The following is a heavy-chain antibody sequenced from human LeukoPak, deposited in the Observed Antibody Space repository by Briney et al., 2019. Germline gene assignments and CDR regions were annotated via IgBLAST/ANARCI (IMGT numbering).Heavy chain of an antibody. Sequence: GALRLSCAASGFTFSSYGMHWVRQAPGKGLEWVAVIWYDGSNKYYADSVKGRFTISRDNSKNTLYLQMNSLRAEDTAVYHCARSYYDFWSGPPDAFDIWGQGTMVTVSS. CDR2: IWYDGSNK. V-gene: IGHV3-33*01. D-gene: IGHD3-3*01. CDR1: GFTFSSYG. J-gene: IGHJ3*02. CDR3: ARSYYDFWSGPPDAFDI.